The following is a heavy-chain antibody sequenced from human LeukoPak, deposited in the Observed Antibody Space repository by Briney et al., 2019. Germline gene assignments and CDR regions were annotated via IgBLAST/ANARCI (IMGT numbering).Heavy chain of an antibody. Sequence: NSSETLSLTCAVYGVSFSGYYWSWIRQPPGKGLEWIWEINHSGSTNYNPALKSRVTISVDTSKNQFSLKLSSVNAADTAVYYCARTRYSSGRYYWGQGTLVTVSS. J-gene: IGHJ4*02. CDR1: GVSFSGYY. V-gene: IGHV4-34*01. CDR2: INHSGST. D-gene: IGHD6-19*01. CDR3: ARTRYSSGRYY.